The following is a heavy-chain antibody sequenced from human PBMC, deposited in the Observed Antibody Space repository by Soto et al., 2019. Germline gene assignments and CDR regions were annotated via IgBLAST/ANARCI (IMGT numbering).Heavy chain of an antibody. V-gene: IGHV1-2*02. CDR2: MNPNSDGA. D-gene: IGHD6-19*01. Sequence: AAVQVSCTASGYSFTDYYIHWVRQAPGQGLEWMGWMNPNSDGANYAQKFRGRVTMTRDKSIRTAYMEVNRLTSDDTAVYFCARGGGSGWGGDWFDPWGPGTRVTF. J-gene: IGHJ5*01. CDR1: GYSFTDYY. CDR3: ARGGGSGWGGDWFDP.